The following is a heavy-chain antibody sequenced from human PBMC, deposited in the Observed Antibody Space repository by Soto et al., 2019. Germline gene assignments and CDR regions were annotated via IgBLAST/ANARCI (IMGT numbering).Heavy chain of an antibody. J-gene: IGHJ6*02. CDR1: GYTFTSYG. CDR2: ISAYNGNT. V-gene: IGHV1-18*01. Sequence: QVQLVQSGAEVKKPGASVKVSCKASGYTFTSYGISWVRQAPGQGLEWMGWISAYNGNTNYAQKLQGRVTMTTDTSASTAYMELRSLRSDDTAVYYCARDLSGFGESQDGMDVWGQGTTVTVSS. D-gene: IGHD3-10*01. CDR3: ARDLSGFGESQDGMDV.